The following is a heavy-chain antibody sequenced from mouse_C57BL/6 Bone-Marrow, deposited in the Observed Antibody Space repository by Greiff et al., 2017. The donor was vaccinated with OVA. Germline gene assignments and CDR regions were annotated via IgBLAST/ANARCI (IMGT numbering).Heavy chain of an antibody. CDR1: GFTFSSYA. J-gene: IGHJ4*01. V-gene: IGHV5-4*01. Sequence: EVQGVESGGGLVKPGGSLKLSCAASGFTFSSYAMSWVRQTPEKRLEWVATISDGGSYTYYPDNVKGRFTISRANAKNTLYLQMSHLKAEDTAMYYCARVHDGYYNYAMDYWGQGTSVTVSS. CDR2: ISDGGSYT. D-gene: IGHD2-3*01. CDR3: ARVHDGYYNYAMDY.